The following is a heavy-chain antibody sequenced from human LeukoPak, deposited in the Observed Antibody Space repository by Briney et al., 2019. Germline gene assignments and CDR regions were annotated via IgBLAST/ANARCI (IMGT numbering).Heavy chain of an antibody. V-gene: IGHV4-4*07. Sequence: SETLSLTCTVSGGSISSYYWSWIRQPAGKGLEGIGRIYTSGSTNYNPSLTSRVTMSVDTSKNQFSLKLSSVTAADTAVYYCARDAHRASTSSYLARVVWFDPWGQGTLVTVSS. CDR3: ARDAHRASTSSYLARVVWFDP. J-gene: IGHJ5*02. D-gene: IGHD2-2*01. CDR1: GGSISSYY. CDR2: IYTSGST.